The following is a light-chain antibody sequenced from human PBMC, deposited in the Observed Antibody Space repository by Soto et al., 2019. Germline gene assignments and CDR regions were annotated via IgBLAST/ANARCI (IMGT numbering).Light chain of an antibody. J-gene: IGLJ2*01. Sequence: QSVLTQPPSVSGAPGQRVIISCTGSRSNMGADYDVHWYQQLPGTAPKLLIYRNDNRPSGVPDRFSASKSGTSASLAMTGLQAEDEADYYCQSYDSSLSGVVFGGGTKFTVL. V-gene: IGLV1-40*01. CDR3: QSYDSSLSGVV. CDR2: RND. CDR1: RSNMGADYD.